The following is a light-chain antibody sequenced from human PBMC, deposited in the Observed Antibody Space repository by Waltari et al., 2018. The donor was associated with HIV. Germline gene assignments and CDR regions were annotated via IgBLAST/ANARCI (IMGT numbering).Light chain of an antibody. CDR1: ALAKQY. CDR2: KDT. CDR3: QSADTGGTRV. V-gene: IGLV3-25*03. J-gene: IGLJ1*01. Sequence: SFELTQPPSVSVSPGQTARITCSGDALAKQYTYWYQQKPGQAPVVGIYKDTERPSGIPERFSGSSSGTTVTFTISGVQSEDEADYYCQSADTGGTRVFGPGTKVTVL.